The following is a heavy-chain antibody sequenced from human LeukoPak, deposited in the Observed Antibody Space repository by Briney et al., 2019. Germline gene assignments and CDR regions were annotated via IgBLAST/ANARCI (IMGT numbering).Heavy chain of an antibody. J-gene: IGHJ4*02. CDR1: GGSISSGDYY. CDR2: IYYSGST. V-gene: IGHV4-30-4*08. D-gene: IGHD2-2*01. Sequence: PSETLSLTCTVSGGSISSGDYYWSWIRQPPGKGLEWIGYIYYSGSTYYNPSLKSRVTISVGTSKNQFSLKLSSVTAADTAVYYCARGFRYCSSTSCYPYFDYWGQGTLVTVSS. CDR3: ARGFRYCSSTSCYPYFDY.